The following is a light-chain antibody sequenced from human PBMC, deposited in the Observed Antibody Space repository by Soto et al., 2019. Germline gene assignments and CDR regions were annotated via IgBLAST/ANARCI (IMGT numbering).Light chain of an antibody. CDR3: QTWGSGIVV. J-gene: IGLJ2*01. Sequence: QSVLTQSPSASASLGASVKLTCTLSSGHSNYAIAWHQQQSEKGPRYLMKLNSDGSHSKGDGIPDRFSGSSSGAERYLTISSLQSADAADSYCQTWGSGIVVFGGGTKLTVL. CDR2: LNSDGSH. CDR1: SGHSNYA. V-gene: IGLV4-69*01.